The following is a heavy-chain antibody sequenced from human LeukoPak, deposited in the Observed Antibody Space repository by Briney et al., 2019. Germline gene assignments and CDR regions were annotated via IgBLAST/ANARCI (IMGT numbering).Heavy chain of an antibody. J-gene: IGHJ1*01. V-gene: IGHV1-69*04. CDR1: GGTFSSYA. D-gene: IGHD1-7*01. Sequence: ASVKVSCKASGGTFSSYAISWVRQAPGQGLEWMGRIIPIFGIANYAQKFQGRVTITADKSTSTAYMELGSLRSEDTAVYYCARSMGITGTTGYFQHWGQGTLVTVSS. CDR3: ARSMGITGTTGYFQH. CDR2: IIPIFGIA.